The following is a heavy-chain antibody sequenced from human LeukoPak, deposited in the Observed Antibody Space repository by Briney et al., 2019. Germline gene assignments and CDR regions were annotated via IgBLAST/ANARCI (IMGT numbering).Heavy chain of an antibody. J-gene: IGHJ3*02. CDR3: ARDQQQLVRADAFDI. CDR1: GFTFSSYS. V-gene: IGHV3-48*04. CDR2: ISSSSSTI. D-gene: IGHD6-13*01. Sequence: GGSLRLSCAASGFTFSSYSMNWVRQAPGKGLEWVSYISSSSSTIYYADSVKGRFTISRDNAKNSLYLQMNSLRAEDTAVYYCARDQQQLVRADAFDIWGQGTMVTVSS.